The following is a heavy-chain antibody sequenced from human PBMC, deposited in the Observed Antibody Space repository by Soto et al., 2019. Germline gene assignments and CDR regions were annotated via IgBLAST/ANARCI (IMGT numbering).Heavy chain of an antibody. CDR3: AKELPYCSGGSCYRYYFDY. Sequence: EVQLLESGGGLVQPGGSLRLSCAASGFTFSSYAMSWVRQAPGKGLEWVSGTSGSGGSTYYADSVKGRFTISRDNSKNTMDLQMNSLRAEDTAVYYCAKELPYCSGGSCYRYYFDYWGQGTLVTVSS. J-gene: IGHJ4*02. V-gene: IGHV3-23*01. D-gene: IGHD2-15*01. CDR1: GFTFSSYA. CDR2: TSGSGGST.